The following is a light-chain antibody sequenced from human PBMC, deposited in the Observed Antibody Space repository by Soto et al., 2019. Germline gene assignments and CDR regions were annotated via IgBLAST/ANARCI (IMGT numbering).Light chain of an antibody. Sequence: EIVLTQSPGTLSLSPGERATLSCRASQSVSDMYLAWYQQKPGQAPRLLIHASNWATGIPYRFSGSGSGTDFTLTISRLEPEVFGVYYCQHYGTSALFGPGTKVEIK. CDR3: QHYGTSAL. CDR1: QSVSDMY. CDR2: AS. V-gene: IGKV3-20*01. J-gene: IGKJ3*01.